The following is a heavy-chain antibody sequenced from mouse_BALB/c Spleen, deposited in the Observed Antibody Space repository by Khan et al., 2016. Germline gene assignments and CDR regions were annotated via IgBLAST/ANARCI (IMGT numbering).Heavy chain of an antibody. D-gene: IGHD2-1*01. CDR2: ISTGDST. Sequence: EVQLLETGGGLVKPGGSLKLSCAASGFTFRNYAMSWVRQTPEKRLEWVASISTGDSTYYGDSVKGRFTISRDNARNILYLQMSSLRSEDTAMFYCAREDYGNYGDYLDYWGQGTTLTVSS. J-gene: IGHJ2*01. V-gene: IGHV5-6-5*01. CDR1: GFTFRNYA. CDR3: AREDYGNYGDYLDY.